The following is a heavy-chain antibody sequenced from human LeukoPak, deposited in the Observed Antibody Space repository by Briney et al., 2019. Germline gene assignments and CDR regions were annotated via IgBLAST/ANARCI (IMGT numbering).Heavy chain of an antibody. V-gene: IGHV1-2*02. CDR1: EYTFTGYY. CDR2: INPKSRGT. Sequence: ASVKVSCKASEYTFTGYYIHWVRQAPGQGLEWMGWINPKSRGTDYAQKFRGGVTLTRDKPISTVYMELNALRSDDTAVYYCARGASLTYYYDSSGFFSFDYWGQGTLVTVSS. D-gene: IGHD3-22*01. J-gene: IGHJ4*02. CDR3: ARGASLTYYYDSSGFFSFDY.